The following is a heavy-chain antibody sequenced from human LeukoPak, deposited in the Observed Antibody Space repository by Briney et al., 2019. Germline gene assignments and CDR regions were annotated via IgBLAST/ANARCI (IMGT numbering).Heavy chain of an antibody. CDR2: IYYSGST. CDR1: GGSISSGGYY. V-gene: IGHV4-31*03. J-gene: IGHJ4*02. D-gene: IGHD5-12*01. Sequence: SETLSLTCTVSGGSISSGGYYWSWIRQHSGKGLEWIGYIYYSGSTYYNPSLKSRVTISVDTSKNQFSLKLSSVTAADTAVYYCARARDGYDVFDYWGQGTLVTVSS. CDR3: ARARDGYDVFDY.